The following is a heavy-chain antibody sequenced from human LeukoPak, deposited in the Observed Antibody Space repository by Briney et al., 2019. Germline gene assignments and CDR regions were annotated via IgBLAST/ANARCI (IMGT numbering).Heavy chain of an antibody. V-gene: IGHV1-2*02. J-gene: IGHJ4*02. CDR2: INPNSGGT. CDR1: GYTFTGYY. Sequence: ASVKVSCKASGYTFTGYYMHWVRQAPGQGLEWMGWINPNSGGTNYAQKFQGRVTMTRDTSTSTAYMELRSLRSDDTAVYYCARESSGWYYFDYWGQGTLVTVSS. D-gene: IGHD6-19*01. CDR3: ARESSGWYYFDY.